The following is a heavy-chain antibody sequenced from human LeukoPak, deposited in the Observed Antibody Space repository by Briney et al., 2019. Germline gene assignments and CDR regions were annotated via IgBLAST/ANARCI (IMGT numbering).Heavy chain of an antibody. CDR2: INPNSGGT. V-gene: IGHV1-2*06. D-gene: IGHD6-19*01. Sequence: ASVKVSCKASGYTFTGCYTHWVRQAPGQGLEWMGRINPNSGGTNYAQKFQGRVTLTRDTSISTAYMELRRLRSDDTAVYYCARGGLANNDYWGQGTLVTVSS. J-gene: IGHJ4*02. CDR3: ARGGLANNDY. CDR1: GYTFTGCY.